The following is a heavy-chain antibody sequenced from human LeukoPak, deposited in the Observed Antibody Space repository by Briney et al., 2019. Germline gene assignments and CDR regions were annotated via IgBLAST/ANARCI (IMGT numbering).Heavy chain of an antibody. CDR1: GGTFSSYA. D-gene: IGHD6-13*01. J-gene: IGHJ5*02. CDR3: ARAEYSSSWYWFDP. CDR2: IIPILGIA. Sequence: SVKVSCKASGGTFSSYAISWVRQAPGQGLEWMGRIIPILGIANYAQKFQGRVTITADKSTSTAYMELSSLRSEDTAVYYCARAEYSSSWYWFDPWGQGTLVTVSS. V-gene: IGHV1-69*04.